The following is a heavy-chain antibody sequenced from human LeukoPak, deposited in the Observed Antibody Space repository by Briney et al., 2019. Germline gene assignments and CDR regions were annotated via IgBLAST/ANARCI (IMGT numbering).Heavy chain of an antibody. J-gene: IGHJ4*02. CDR2: INHSGST. D-gene: IGHD5-12*01. V-gene: IGHV4-34*01. CDR1: GGSFSGYY. CDR3: ARGGGYSGYYLLGYFDY. Sequence: SETLSLTGAVYGGSFSGYYWSWIRQPPGKGLEWIGEINHSGSTNYDPSLKSRVTISVDTSKNQFSLKLSSVTAADTAVYYSARGGGYSGYYLLGYFDYWGQGTLVTVSS.